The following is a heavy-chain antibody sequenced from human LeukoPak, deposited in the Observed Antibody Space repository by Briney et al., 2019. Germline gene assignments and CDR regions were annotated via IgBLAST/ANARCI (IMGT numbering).Heavy chain of an antibody. CDR3: ARRAGAYSHPYDY. CDR1: GFIFSSYS. CDR2: IHSDNT. D-gene: IGHD4/OR15-4a*01. J-gene: IGHJ4*02. Sequence: GGSLRLSCAASGFIFSSYSMNWVRQAPGKGLEWVSFIHSDNTHYSDSVKGRFTISRDNSKNTLYLQMNSLRAEDTAVYYCARRAGAYSHPYDYWGQGTLVTVSS. V-gene: IGHV3-53*01.